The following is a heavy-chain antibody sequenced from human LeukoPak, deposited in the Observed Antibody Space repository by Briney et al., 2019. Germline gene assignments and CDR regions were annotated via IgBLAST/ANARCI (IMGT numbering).Heavy chain of an antibody. CDR3: ARLKFYDSTGYSPGHYMDV. J-gene: IGHJ6*03. Sequence: SETLSLTCTVSGVPIYSYYWSWIRQTAGKGLEWIGRLYPGVSTNYNPSLKSRVTMSVDTSKNQFALKLSAVTAADTAVYYCARLKFYDSTGYSPGHYMDVWGKGTTVTVSS. CDR1: GVPIYSYY. D-gene: IGHD3-22*01. CDR2: LYPGVST. V-gene: IGHV4-4*07.